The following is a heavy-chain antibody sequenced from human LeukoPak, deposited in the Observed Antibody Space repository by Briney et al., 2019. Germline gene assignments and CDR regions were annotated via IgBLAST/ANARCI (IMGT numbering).Heavy chain of an antibody. CDR1: GFTFSSYA. D-gene: IGHD3-22*01. CDR2: ISGSGGST. Sequence: GGSLRLSCAASGFTFSSYAMSWVRQAPGKGLEWVSAISGSGGSTYYADSVKGRFTISRDNSKNTLYLQMNSLRAEDTAVYYCAKDYSSGYYPSYFDYWGQGTLVTVSS. CDR3: AKDYSSGYYPSYFDY. J-gene: IGHJ4*02. V-gene: IGHV3-23*01.